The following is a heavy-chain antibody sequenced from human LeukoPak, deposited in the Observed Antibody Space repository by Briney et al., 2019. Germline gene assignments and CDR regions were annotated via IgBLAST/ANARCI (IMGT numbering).Heavy chain of an antibody. Sequence: SGPTLVKPTQPLTLTCTFSGFSLSTSGVGVGWIRQPPVKALEWLALIYWDDDKRYSPSLKSRLTITKDTSKNQVVLTMTNMDPVDTATYYCARYPLEQRLESFDYWGQGTLVTVSS. D-gene: IGHD6-25*01. V-gene: IGHV2-5*02. CDR2: IYWDDDK. CDR3: ARYPLEQRLESFDY. CDR1: GFSLSTSGVG. J-gene: IGHJ4*02.